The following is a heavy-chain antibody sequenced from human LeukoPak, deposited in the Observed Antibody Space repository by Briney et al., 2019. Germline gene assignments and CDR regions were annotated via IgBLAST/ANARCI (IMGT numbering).Heavy chain of an antibody. CDR1: GYTFTSYY. CDR3: AREWLVPKGHDY. V-gene: IGHV1-18*04. Sequence: ASARVSCTPSGYTFTSYYMHSVRQAPGQGLEWMGWISAYNGNANYAQKLQGRVTMTTDTSTSTAYMELRRLRADDTAVYYCAREWLVPKGHDYWGQGTLVTVSS. J-gene: IGHJ4*02. D-gene: IGHD6-19*01. CDR2: ISAYNGNA.